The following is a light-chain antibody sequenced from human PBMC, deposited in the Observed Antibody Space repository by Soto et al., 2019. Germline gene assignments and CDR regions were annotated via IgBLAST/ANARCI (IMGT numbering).Light chain of an antibody. CDR2: GTS. J-gene: IGKJ5*01. CDR1: QSVSSSS. Sequence: EIVLTQSPATLSLSPVDSGCLXRRSIQSVSSSSLAWYQQRPGQAPRLLIYGTSSRATGIPDRFSGSGSGTDFTLTISRLEPEDFAVYFCQRYGSSPLITFGQGTRLEIK. V-gene: IGKV3-20*01. CDR3: QRYGSSPLIT.